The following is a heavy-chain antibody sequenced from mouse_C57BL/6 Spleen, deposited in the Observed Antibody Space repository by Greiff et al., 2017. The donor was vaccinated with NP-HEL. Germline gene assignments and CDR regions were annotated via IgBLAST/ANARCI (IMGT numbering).Heavy chain of an antibody. J-gene: IGHJ4*01. CDR1: GFTFSSYA. D-gene: IGHD2-4*01. Sequence: EVKLVESGGGLVKPGGSLKLSCAASGFTFSSYAMSWVRQTPEKRLEWVATISDGGSYTYYPDNVKGRFTISSDNAKNNRYLQMDHLKSKYQAMYFCARLYDYDRGGYAMDYWGQGTSVTVSS. V-gene: IGHV5-4*03. CDR3: ARLYDYDRGGYAMDY. CDR2: ISDGGSYT.